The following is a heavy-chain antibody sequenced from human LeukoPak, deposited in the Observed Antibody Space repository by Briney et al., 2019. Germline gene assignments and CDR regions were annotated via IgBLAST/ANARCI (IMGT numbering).Heavy chain of an antibody. CDR2: VAKDGGEM. Sequence: GGSLRLSCAASGFTFSSYGMHWVRQAPGKGLEWVANVAKDGGEMKYVDSVEGRFTISRDNAKNSLSLQMNSLRAEDTAVYYCVRDRDYYAMDYWGQGTLVTVSS. J-gene: IGHJ4*02. D-gene: IGHD3-22*01. CDR3: VRDRDYYAMDY. V-gene: IGHV3-7*01. CDR1: GFTFSSYG.